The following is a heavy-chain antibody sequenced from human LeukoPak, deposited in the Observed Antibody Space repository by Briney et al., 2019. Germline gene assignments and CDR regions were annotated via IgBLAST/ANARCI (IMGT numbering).Heavy chain of an antibody. V-gene: IGHV4-4*09. Sequence: SETLSLTCTVSAGSISIYYWSWVRHPPREGNEWIGYISTSGSTNSNPSLKSRVTISVDTSKNQFSLNLSSVTAADTAVYYCARLHGGKGQYYFDYWGQGTLVTVSS. CDR1: AGSISIYY. CDR2: ISTSGST. D-gene: IGHD4-23*01. CDR3: ARLHGGKGQYYFDY. J-gene: IGHJ4*02.